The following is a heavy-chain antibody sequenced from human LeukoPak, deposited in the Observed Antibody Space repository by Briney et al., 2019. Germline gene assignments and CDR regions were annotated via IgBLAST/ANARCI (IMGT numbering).Heavy chain of an antibody. CDR1: GGSISSSSSY. CDR2: IYYSGST. Sequence: SETLSLTCTVSGGSISSSSSYWGWIRQPPGKGLEWIGSIYYSGSTYYNPSLKSRVTISVDTSKNQFSLKLSSVTAADTAVYYCARRGYCSSTSCFWHFDYWGQGTLVTVSS. J-gene: IGHJ4*02. V-gene: IGHV4-39*01. D-gene: IGHD2-2*01. CDR3: ARRGYCSSTSCFWHFDY.